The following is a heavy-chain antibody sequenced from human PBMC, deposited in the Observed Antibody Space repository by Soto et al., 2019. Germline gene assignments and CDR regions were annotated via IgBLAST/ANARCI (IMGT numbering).Heavy chain of an antibody. CDR2: IKSKTDGGTT. J-gene: IGHJ6*02. CDR1: GFTFSNAW. D-gene: IGHD2-2*01. Sequence: GGSLRLSCAASGFTFSNAWMNWVRQAPGKGLEWVGRIKSKTDGGTTDYAAPVKGRFTISRDDSKNTLYLQMNSLKTEDTAVYYCTTEIDIVVVPAAMPWGQGTTVTVSS. V-gene: IGHV3-15*07. CDR3: TTEIDIVVVPAAMP.